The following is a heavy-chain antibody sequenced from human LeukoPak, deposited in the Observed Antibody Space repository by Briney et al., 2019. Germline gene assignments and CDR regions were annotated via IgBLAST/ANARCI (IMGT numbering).Heavy chain of an antibody. D-gene: IGHD6-6*01. Sequence: GGSLRLPCAASGFTFSSYSMNWVRQAPGKGLEWVSSISSSSSYIYYADSVKGRFTISRDNAKNTLYLQMNSLRAEDTAVYYCARDQQLAFDYWGQGTLVTVSS. CDR1: GFTFSSYS. J-gene: IGHJ4*02. CDR3: ARDQQLAFDY. CDR2: ISSSSSYI. V-gene: IGHV3-21*01.